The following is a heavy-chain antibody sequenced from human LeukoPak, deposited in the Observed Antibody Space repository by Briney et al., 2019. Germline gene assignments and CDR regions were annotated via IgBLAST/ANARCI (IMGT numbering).Heavy chain of an antibody. J-gene: IGHJ4*02. V-gene: IGHV4-39*07. CDR3: ARVRTGYDSSGSDY. D-gene: IGHD3-22*01. Sequence: SETLSLTCTVSGGSISSSSYYWGWIRQPPGKGLEWIGSIYYSGSTYYNPSLKSRVTISVDTSKNQFSLKLSSVTAADTAVYYCARVRTGYDSSGSDYWGQGTLVTVSS. CDR1: GGSISSSSYY. CDR2: IYYSGST.